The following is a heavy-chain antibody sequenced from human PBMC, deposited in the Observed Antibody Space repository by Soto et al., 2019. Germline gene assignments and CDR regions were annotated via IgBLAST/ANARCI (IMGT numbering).Heavy chain of an antibody. CDR2: ISHDGART. V-gene: IGHV3-30-3*01. CDR3: ARDKDWGWHDY. D-gene: IGHD2-8*02. Sequence: QVHLVESGGGIVQPGESLRLSCEASGFTFISYSIHWVRQAPGKGLEWVATISHDGARTSYADSVNGRFTISRDNSKTTVYLEMNSLRVEDTAVYHCARDKDWGWHDYWGQGTLVTVSS. CDR1: GFTFISYS. J-gene: IGHJ4*02.